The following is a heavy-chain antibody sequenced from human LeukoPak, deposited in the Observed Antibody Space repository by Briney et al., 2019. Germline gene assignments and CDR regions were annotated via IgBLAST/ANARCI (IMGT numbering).Heavy chain of an antibody. Sequence: ASQTLSLTCTVSGGSISSGSYYWSWIRQPAGKGLEWIGRIYTSGSTNYNPSLKSRVTISVDTSKNQFSLKLSSVTAADTAVYYCARALGYCSSTSCSIDAFDIWGQGTMVTVSS. J-gene: IGHJ3*02. CDR3: ARALGYCSSTSCSIDAFDI. V-gene: IGHV4-61*02. D-gene: IGHD2-2*01. CDR2: IYTSGST. CDR1: GGSISSGSYY.